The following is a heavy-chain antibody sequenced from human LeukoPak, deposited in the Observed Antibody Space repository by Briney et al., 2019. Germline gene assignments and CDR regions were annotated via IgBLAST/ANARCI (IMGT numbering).Heavy chain of an antibody. V-gene: IGHV3-30*04. CDR1: GHTFTNYP. CDR3: AKGAELLWFGETSPFDP. J-gene: IGHJ5*02. D-gene: IGHD3-10*01. Sequence: SCKASGHTFTNYPMHWVRQAPGKGLEWVAVISYDGSNKYYADSVKGRFTISRDNSKNTLYLQMNSLRAEDAAVYYCAKGAELLWFGETSPFDPWGQGALVTVSS. CDR2: ISYDGSNK.